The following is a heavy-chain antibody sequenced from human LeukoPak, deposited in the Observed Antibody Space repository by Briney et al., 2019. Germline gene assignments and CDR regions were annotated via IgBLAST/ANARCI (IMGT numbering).Heavy chain of an antibody. Sequence: SETLPLTCTVSGRSISSYYWSWIRQPPGKGLEWIGYIYYSGSTNYNPSLKSRVTISVDTSKNQFSLKLSSVTAADTAVYYCARDLCSGGSCVFDPWGQGTLVTVSS. J-gene: IGHJ5*02. D-gene: IGHD2-15*01. V-gene: IGHV4-59*01. CDR3: ARDLCSGGSCVFDP. CDR2: IYYSGST. CDR1: GRSISSYY.